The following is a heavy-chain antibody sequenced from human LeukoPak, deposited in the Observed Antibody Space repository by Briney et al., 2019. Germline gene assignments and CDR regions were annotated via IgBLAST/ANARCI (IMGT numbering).Heavy chain of an antibody. CDR2: IYYSGST. CDR1: GYSISSGYF. J-gene: IGHJ6*03. CDR3: ARERPYYYYMDV. V-gene: IGHV4-38-2*02. Sequence: SETLSLTCTVSGYSISSGYFWGWIRQPPGKGLEWIGYIYYSGSTNYNPSLKSRVTISVDTSKNQFSLKLSSVTAADTAVYYCARERPYYYYMDVWGKGTTVTVSS.